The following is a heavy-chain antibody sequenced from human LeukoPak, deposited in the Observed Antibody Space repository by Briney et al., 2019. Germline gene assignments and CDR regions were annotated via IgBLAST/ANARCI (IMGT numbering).Heavy chain of an antibody. CDR2: ISYDGSNK. J-gene: IGHJ4*02. CDR1: GFTFRGHA. D-gene: IGHD5-18*01. CDR3: AKGYGVPPFPDY. V-gene: IGHV3-30*01. Sequence: PGGSLILSCAASGFTFRGHAMLGLRQAPGKGLECVAVISYDGSNKYYADSVKGRFTISRDNSKNTLYLQMNSLRAEDTAVYYCAKGYGVPPFPDYWGQGTLVTVSS.